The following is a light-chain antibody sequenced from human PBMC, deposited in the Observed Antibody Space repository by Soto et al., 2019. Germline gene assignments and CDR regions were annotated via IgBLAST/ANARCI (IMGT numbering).Light chain of an antibody. CDR3: GSWDSSLSAYV. CDR1: SSDVGGYNY. V-gene: IGLV2-14*01. Sequence: QSVLTQPASVSGSPGQSITISCTGTSSDVGGYNYVSWYQQHPGKAPKLMVYEVSNRPSGIPDRFSGSKSGTSAPLGITGFQTGDEADYYCGSWDSSLSAYVFGTGTKVTV. J-gene: IGLJ1*01. CDR2: EVS.